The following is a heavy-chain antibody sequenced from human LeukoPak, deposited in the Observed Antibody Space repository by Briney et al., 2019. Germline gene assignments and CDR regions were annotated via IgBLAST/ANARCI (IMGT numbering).Heavy chain of an antibody. CDR2: IRNDGTNK. CDR1: GFTFSTYA. D-gene: IGHD3-3*01. CDR3: AKSWSGYYHYYMDV. Sequence: VGSLRLSCATSGFTFSTYAMHWVRQAPGKGLEWVASIRNDGTNKNHVDSVKGRFTISRDNSKNTLFLQMDSLRPEDTAIYYCAKSWSGYYHYYMDVWGKGTTVTVSS. J-gene: IGHJ6*03. V-gene: IGHV3-30*02.